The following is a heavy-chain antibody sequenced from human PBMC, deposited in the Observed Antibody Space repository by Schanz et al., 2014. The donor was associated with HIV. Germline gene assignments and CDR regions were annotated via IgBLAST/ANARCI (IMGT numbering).Heavy chain of an antibody. CDR3: AREREESIAYYYYGMDV. D-gene: IGHD1-26*01. J-gene: IGHJ6*02. CDR1: GFTLSSYS. CDR2: ISGGGAGS. V-gene: IGHV3-23*04. Sequence: EVQLVESGGGLVKPGGSLRLSCAASGFTLSSYSMNWVRQAPGKGLEWVSAISGGGAGSYYADSVKGRLTISRDNSKNTLYLQMNSLRAEDTAVYYCAREREESIAYYYYGMDVWGQGTAVIVSS.